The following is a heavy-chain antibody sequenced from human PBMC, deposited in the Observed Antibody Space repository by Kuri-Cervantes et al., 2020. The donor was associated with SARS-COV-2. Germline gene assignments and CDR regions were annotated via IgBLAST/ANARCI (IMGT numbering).Heavy chain of an antibody. D-gene: IGHD4-11*01. Sequence: SGPTLVKPTQTLTLTCTFSGFSLSTSGVGVGWIRQPPGKALEWLALIDWDDDKYYSTSLRTRLTISKDTSKNQVVLTMTNVDPVDTATYYCARIQATTVIADFWGQGTLVTVSS. CDR2: IDWDDDK. J-gene: IGHJ4*02. CDR1: GFSLSTSGVG. V-gene: IGHV2-70*12. CDR3: ARIQATTVIADF.